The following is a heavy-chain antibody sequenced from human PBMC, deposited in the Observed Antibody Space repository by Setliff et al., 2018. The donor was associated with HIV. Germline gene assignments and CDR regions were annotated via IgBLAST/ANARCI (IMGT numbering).Heavy chain of an antibody. Sequence: PSETLSLTCAVSGGSIMTGDWWSWVRQSPGRRLEWIGEISHSGSTNYNPSLRSRVTMSVDKSNNQFSLKLSSVTAADTAVYYCARDIGWFDPWGQGTLVTVSS. V-gene: IGHV4-4*02. CDR3: ARDIGWFDP. CDR2: ISHSGST. J-gene: IGHJ5*02. CDR1: GGSIMTGDW. D-gene: IGHD2-15*01.